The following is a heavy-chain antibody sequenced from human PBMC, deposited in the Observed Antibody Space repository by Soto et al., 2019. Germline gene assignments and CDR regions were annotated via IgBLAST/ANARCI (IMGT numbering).Heavy chain of an antibody. CDR3: AKSGGWQLEDYGYGMDV. CDR1: GYTFTSYG. J-gene: IGHJ6*02. CDR2: ISAYNGNT. Sequence: GASVKVSCKASGYTFTSYGISWVRQAPGQGLEWMGWISAYNGNTNYAQMVQGRVTMTTDTSTSTAYMELKSLTSDDTAVYYCAKSGGWQLEDYGYGMDVWGQGTTVTVSS. V-gene: IGHV1-18*04. D-gene: IGHD6-6*01.